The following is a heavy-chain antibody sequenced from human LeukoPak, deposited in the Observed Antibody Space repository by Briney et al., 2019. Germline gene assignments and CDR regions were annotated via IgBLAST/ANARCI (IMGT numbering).Heavy chain of an antibody. D-gene: IGHD1-26*01. CDR2: TYYSGST. CDR3: ARDRRRELLHAFDI. CDR1: GGSISTYY. Sequence: SETLSLTCTVSGGSISTYYWSWIRQPPGKGLEWIGYTYYSGSTNYNPSLKSRVTISVDTSKNQFSLKLSSVTAADTAVYYCARDRRRELLHAFDIWGQGTMVTVSS. V-gene: IGHV4-59*01. J-gene: IGHJ3*02.